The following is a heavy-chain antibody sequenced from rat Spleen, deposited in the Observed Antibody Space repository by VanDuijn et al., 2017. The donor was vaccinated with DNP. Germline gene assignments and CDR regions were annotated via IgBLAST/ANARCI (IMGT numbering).Heavy chain of an antibody. D-gene: IGHD1-3*01. V-gene: IGHV5-31*01. Sequence: EVQLVETGGGLVQPGRSLNLSCVASGFTFKNYWMTWIRQVPGKGLEWVASITSSGGSTYYPDSVKGRFTISRDNAKNTLYLQMNSLRSEDTATYYCARGDYGSYPYWYFDFWGPGTMVTVSS. CDR3: ARGDYGSYPYWYFDF. J-gene: IGHJ1*01. CDR2: ITSSGGST. CDR1: GFTFKNYW.